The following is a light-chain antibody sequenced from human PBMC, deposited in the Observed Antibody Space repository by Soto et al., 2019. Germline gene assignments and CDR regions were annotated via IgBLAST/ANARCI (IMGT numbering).Light chain of an antibody. J-gene: IGKJ3*01. V-gene: IGKV1-39*01. Sequence: DLQMTPSPSSLSASVGERVTITCRASQSITSYLNWYQQNPGKAPNLLIYAASSLQSGVPSRFSGSGSGTDFTLTISSLQPEDFATYYCQQSYSSPFTFGPGTKVDVK. CDR3: QQSYSSPFT. CDR2: AAS. CDR1: QSITSY.